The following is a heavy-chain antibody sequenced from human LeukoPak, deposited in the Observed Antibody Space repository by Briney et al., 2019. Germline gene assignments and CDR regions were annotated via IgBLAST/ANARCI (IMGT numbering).Heavy chain of an antibody. CDR1: GYSISSGYY. V-gene: IGHV4-38-2*02. CDR3: ARAIVGARGDYYYYYYMDV. Sequence: PSETLSLTCTVSGYSISSGYYWGWIRQPPGKGLEWIGSIYHSGSTYYNPSLKSRVTISVDTSKNQFSLKLSSVTAADTAVYYCARAIVGARGDYYYYYYMDVWGKGTTVTVSS. D-gene: IGHD1-26*01. CDR2: IYHSGST. J-gene: IGHJ6*03.